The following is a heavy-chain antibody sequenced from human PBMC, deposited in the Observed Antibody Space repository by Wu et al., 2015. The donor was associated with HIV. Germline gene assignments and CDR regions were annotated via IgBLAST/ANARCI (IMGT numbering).Heavy chain of an antibody. J-gene: IGHJ4*02. CDR2: MNPNSGST. V-gene: IGHV1-8*01. D-gene: IGHD3-22*01. CDR3: ARGRYYDSSGYYSL. CDR1: GYTFTSYD. Sequence: QVQLVQSGAEVKKPGASVKVSCKASGYTFTSYDINWVRQATGQGLEWMGWMNPNSGSTGYAQKFQGRVTMTRSTSISTVYMELSSLRSEDSAVYYCARGRYYDSSGYYSLWGQGTLVTVSS.